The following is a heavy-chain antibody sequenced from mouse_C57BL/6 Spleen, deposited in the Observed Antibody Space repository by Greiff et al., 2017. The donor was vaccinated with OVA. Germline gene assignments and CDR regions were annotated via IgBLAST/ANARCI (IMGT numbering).Heavy chain of an antibody. J-gene: IGHJ3*01. CDR1: GYTFTDYY. CDR3: ARDGSSPAWFAD. D-gene: IGHD1-1*01. Sequence: VQLQQSGPELVKPGASVKISCKASGYTFTDYYMNWVKQSHGKSLEWIGDINPNNGGTSYNQKFKGKATLTVDKSSSTAYMELRSLTSEDSAVYYCARDGSSPAWFADWGQGTLVTVSA. CDR2: INPNNGGT. V-gene: IGHV1-26*01.